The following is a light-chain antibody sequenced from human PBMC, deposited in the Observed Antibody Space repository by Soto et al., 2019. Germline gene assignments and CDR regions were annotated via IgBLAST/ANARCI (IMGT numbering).Light chain of an antibody. CDR2: NNN. Sequence: QSVLTQPPSASGTPGQRVTISCSGSSSNIGSNTVNWYRQLPGTAPELLIYNNNQRPSGVPDRFSGSKSGTSASLAISGLQSEDEADYYCAAWDDSLNGLFGGGTKLTVL. CDR3: AAWDDSLNGL. V-gene: IGLV1-44*01. CDR1: SSNIGSNT. J-gene: IGLJ2*01.